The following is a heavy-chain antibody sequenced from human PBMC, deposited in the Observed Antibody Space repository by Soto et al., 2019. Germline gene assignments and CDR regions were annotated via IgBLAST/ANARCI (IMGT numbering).Heavy chain of an antibody. Sequence: SETLSLTCAVYGGSFSGYYWSWIRQPPGKGLEWIGAINHSGSTNYNPSLKSRVTISVDTSKNQFSLKLSSVTAADTAVYYCARVPGDSSGYYPYFDYWGQGTLVTVSS. CDR1: GGSFSGYY. D-gene: IGHD3-22*01. V-gene: IGHV4-34*01. J-gene: IGHJ4*02. CDR3: ARVPGDSSGYYPYFDY. CDR2: INHSGST.